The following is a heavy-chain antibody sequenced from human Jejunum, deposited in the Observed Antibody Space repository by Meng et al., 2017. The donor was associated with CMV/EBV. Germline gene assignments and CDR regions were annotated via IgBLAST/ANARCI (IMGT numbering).Heavy chain of an antibody. J-gene: IGHJ6*02. CDR1: GGSINARY. CDR3: ARGLGDGIDV. D-gene: IGHD3-3*01. Sequence: TCHGAGGSINARYWSWIRQPPGKGLEWIANVYHTGETNFNSSLKSRLSSSVDMSGNHFSLSLTSVTAADTALYFCARGLGDGIDVWGQGTMVTVSS. V-gene: IGHV4-59*01. CDR2: VYHTGET.